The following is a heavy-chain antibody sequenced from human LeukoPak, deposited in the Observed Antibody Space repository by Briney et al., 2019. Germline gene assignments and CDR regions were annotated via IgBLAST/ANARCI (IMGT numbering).Heavy chain of an antibody. Sequence: PGGSLRLSCAASGFTFSSYAMSWVRQAPGKGLEWVSAISGSGGSTYYADSVKGRFTISRDNSKNTLYLQMNSLRAEDTAVYYCAKDRITMVRGVIVAHWFDPWGQGTLVTVSS. D-gene: IGHD3-10*01. CDR3: AKDRITMVRGVIVAHWFDP. V-gene: IGHV3-23*01. CDR1: GFTFSSYA. J-gene: IGHJ5*02. CDR2: ISGSGGST.